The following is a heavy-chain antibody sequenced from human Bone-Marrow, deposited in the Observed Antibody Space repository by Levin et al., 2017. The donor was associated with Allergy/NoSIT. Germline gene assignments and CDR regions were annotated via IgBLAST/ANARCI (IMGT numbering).Heavy chain of an antibody. CDR3: AMISMGAATPAEYYYGMDV. V-gene: IGHV1-2*06. CDR2: INPNSGGT. Sequence: ASVKVSCKASGYTFTGYYMHWVRQAPGQGLEWMGRINPNSGGTNYAQKFQGRVTMTRDTSISTAYMELSRLRSDDTAVYYCAMISMGAATPAEYYYGMDVWGQGTTVTVSS. J-gene: IGHJ6*02. D-gene: IGHD2-15*01. CDR1: GYTFTGYY.